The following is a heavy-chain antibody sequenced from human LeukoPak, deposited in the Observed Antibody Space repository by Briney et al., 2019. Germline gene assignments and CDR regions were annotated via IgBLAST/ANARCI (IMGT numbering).Heavy chain of an antibody. V-gene: IGHV3-23*01. Sequence: GGSLRLSCAASGFTFSSYAMSWVRQAPGKGLEWVSAISGSGGSTYYADSVKGRFTISRDNAKNSLFLQMNSLRAEDTAVYYCARARGTGPGAHFDYWGQGTLVIVSS. D-gene: IGHD3-10*01. J-gene: IGHJ4*02. CDR1: GFTFSSYA. CDR2: ISGSGGST. CDR3: ARARGTGPGAHFDY.